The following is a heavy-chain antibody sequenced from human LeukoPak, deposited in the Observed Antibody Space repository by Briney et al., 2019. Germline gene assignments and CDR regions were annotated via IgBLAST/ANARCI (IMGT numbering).Heavy chain of an antibody. V-gene: IGHV1-8*01. CDR2: MNPNSGNT. D-gene: IGHD3-10*01. Sequence: ASVKVSCKASGYTFTSYDLNWVRQATGQGLEWMGWMNPNSGNTGYAQKFQGRVTMTRNTSISTAYMELSSLRSEDTAVYYCASGPPVVRGVITDYYYYGMDVWGQGTTVTVSS. J-gene: IGHJ6*02. CDR3: ASGPPVVRGVITDYYYYGMDV. CDR1: GYTFTSYD.